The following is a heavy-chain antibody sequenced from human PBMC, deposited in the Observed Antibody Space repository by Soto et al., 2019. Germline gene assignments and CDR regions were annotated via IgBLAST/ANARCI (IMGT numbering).Heavy chain of an antibody. CDR3: AKDNAMVHDYHYYYGMDV. CDR1: GFTFSSYG. CDR2: ISYDGSNK. J-gene: IGHJ6*02. Sequence: PGGSLRLSCAASGFTFSSYGMHWVRQAPGKGLEWVAVISYDGSNKYYADSVKGRFTISRDNSKNTLYLQMNSLRAEDTAVYYCAKDNAMVHDYHYYYGMDVWGQGTTVTVSS. D-gene: IGHD3-10*01. V-gene: IGHV3-30*18.